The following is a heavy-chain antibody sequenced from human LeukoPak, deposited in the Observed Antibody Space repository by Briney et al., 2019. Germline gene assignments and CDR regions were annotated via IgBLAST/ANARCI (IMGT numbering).Heavy chain of an antibody. CDR1: GFTFSSYA. D-gene: IGHD3-3*01. J-gene: IGHJ4*02. CDR3: ARADDFWSGFDADPPYFDY. V-gene: IGHV3-64*01. CDR2: ISSNGGST. Sequence: GGSLRLSCAASGFTFSSYAMHWVRQAPGKGLEYVSAISSNGGSTYYANSVKGRFTISRDNSKNTLYLQMGSLRAEDMAVYYCARADDFWSGFDADPPYFDYWGQGTLVTVSS.